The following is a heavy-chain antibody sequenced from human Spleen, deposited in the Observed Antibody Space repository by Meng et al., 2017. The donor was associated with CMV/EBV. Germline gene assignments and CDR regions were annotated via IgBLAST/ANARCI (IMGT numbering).Heavy chain of an antibody. CDR3: ARGPDSGSYLWGENFDY. Sequence: SETLSLTCTVSGGSISSYYWGWIRQPPGKGLEWIGSIYYSGSTYYNPSLKSRVTISVDTSKNQFSLKLSSVTAADTAVYYCARGPDSGSYLWGENFDYWGQGTLVTVSS. J-gene: IGHJ4*02. CDR2: IYYSGST. CDR1: GGSISSYY. D-gene: IGHD1-26*01. V-gene: IGHV4-39*01.